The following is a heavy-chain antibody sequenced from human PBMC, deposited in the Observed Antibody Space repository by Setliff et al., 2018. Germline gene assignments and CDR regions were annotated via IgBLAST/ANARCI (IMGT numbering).Heavy chain of an antibody. V-gene: IGHV4-39*06. CDR2: VYYSGDT. CDR3: ARLSCSDWAAWFDP. D-gene: IGHD2-15*01. CDR1: GDSISNSDYY. Sequence: SETLSLTCSVPGDSISNSDYYWDWIRQPPGKGLEWIGRVYYSGDTYYNPSLKSRVTISVDTSKNQFTLKVISVTAADTAVYYCARLSCSDWAAWFDPWSQGILVTVSS. J-gene: IGHJ5*02.